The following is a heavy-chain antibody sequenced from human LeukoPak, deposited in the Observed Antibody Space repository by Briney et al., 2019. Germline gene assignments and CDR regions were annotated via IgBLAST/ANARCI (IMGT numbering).Heavy chain of an antibody. J-gene: IGHJ4*02. V-gene: IGHV3-7*01. CDR3: SRSLDY. CDR2: INQDGSEK. CDR1: GLTFANYW. Sequence: PGGSLRLSCAASGLTFANYWMDWVRQAPGKGLEWVANINQDGSEKFYVDSEKGRFTISRDNAKNSVYLQMNRLRAEDTAVYYCSRSLDYLGQGTLVTVSS.